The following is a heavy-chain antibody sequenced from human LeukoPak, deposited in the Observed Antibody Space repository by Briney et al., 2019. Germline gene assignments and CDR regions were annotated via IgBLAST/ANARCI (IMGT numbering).Heavy chain of an antibody. D-gene: IGHD3-22*01. CDR3: ARGLYSSGYYYDAFDI. Sequence: GGSLRLSCAASGFAFNTYGMSWVRQAPGKGLEWVSLIYSGGSTHYTDSVKGRFNISRDNSKNTLYLQMNSLRAEDTAVYYCARGLYSSGYYYDAFDIWGQGTMVTVSS. CDR2: IYSGGST. CDR1: GFAFNTYG. J-gene: IGHJ3*02. V-gene: IGHV3-66*01.